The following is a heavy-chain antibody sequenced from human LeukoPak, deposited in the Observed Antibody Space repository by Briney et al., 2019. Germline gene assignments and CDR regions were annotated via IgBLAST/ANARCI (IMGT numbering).Heavy chain of an antibody. Sequence: ASVKVSCKASGYTFTGYYMHWVRQAPGQGLEWMGRSNPNSGGANYAQKFQGRVTMTRDTSISIVYMELSRLRSDDTAVYYCARDFGDGYNSYYFDYWGQGTLVTVSS. CDR1: GYTFTGYY. V-gene: IGHV1-2*06. J-gene: IGHJ4*02. CDR2: SNPNSGGA. CDR3: ARDFGDGYNSYYFDY. D-gene: IGHD5-24*01.